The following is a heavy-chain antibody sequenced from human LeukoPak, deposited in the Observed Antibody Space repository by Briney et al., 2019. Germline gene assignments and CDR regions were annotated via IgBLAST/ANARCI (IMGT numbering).Heavy chain of an antibody. CDR1: GYTFTSYY. CDR2: INPNSGGT. V-gene: IGHV1-2*02. Sequence: GASVKVSCKASGYTFTSYYMHWVRQAPGQGLEWMGWINPNSGGTNYAQKFQGRVTMTRDTSISTAYMELSRLRSDDTAVYYCARSERHYESSGYYLNDAFDIWGQGTMVTVSS. D-gene: IGHD3-22*01. J-gene: IGHJ3*02. CDR3: ARSERHYESSGYYLNDAFDI.